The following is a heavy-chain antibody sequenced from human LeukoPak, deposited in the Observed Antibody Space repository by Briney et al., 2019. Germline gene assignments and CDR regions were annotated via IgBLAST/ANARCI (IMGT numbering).Heavy chain of an antibody. Sequence: GASVKVSCKASGGTFSSYTISWVRQAPGQGLEWMGRIIPILGIANYAQKFQGRVTITADKSTSTAYMELSSLRSEDTAVYYCARDYVTCSGGSCYNYFDYWGRGTLVTVSS. CDR2: IIPILGIA. J-gene: IGHJ4*02. V-gene: IGHV1-69*04. D-gene: IGHD2-15*01. CDR3: ARDYVTCSGGSCYNYFDY. CDR1: GGTFSSYT.